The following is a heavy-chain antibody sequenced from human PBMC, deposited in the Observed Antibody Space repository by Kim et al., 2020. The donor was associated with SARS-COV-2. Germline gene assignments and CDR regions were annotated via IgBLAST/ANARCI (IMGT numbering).Heavy chain of an antibody. CDR1: GGSISSGGYY. Sequence: SETLSLTCTVSGGSISSGGYYWSWIRQHPGKGLEWIGYIYYSGSTYYNPSLKSRVTISVDTSKNQFSLKLSSVTAADTAVYYCARGCTIFGVVINAFDIWGQGTMVTVSS. CDR2: IYYSGST. V-gene: IGHV4-31*03. D-gene: IGHD3-3*01. CDR3: ARGCTIFGVVINAFDI. J-gene: IGHJ3*02.